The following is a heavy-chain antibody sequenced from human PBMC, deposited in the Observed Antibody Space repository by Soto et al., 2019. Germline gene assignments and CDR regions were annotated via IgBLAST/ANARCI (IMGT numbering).Heavy chain of an antibody. Sequence: EVQLVESGGGLVQPGRSLRLSCAASGFTFDGYAMHWVRQAPGKGLEWVSGISWNSGNIGYADSVKGRFTISRDNAKNSLYLQMNSLRAEDTALYSCAKDLGSRLYGMDVWGQGTTVTVSS. V-gene: IGHV3-9*01. CDR2: ISWNSGNI. J-gene: IGHJ6*02. CDR3: AKDLGSRLYGMDV. CDR1: GFTFDGYA.